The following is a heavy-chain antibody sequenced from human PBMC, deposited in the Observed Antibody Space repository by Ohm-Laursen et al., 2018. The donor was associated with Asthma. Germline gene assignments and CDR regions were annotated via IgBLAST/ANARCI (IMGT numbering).Heavy chain of an antibody. CDR1: GFTFSSYA. V-gene: IGHV3-30-3*01. J-gene: IGHJ2*01. Sequence: SLRLSCAAPGFTFSSYAMHWVRQAPGKGLEWVAVISYDGSNKYYADSVKGRFTISRDNSKNTLYLQMNSLRAEDTAVYYCARDRPYDFWSGYSPNWYFDLWGRGTLVTVSS. CDR2: ISYDGSNK. D-gene: IGHD3-3*01. CDR3: ARDRPYDFWSGYSPNWYFDL.